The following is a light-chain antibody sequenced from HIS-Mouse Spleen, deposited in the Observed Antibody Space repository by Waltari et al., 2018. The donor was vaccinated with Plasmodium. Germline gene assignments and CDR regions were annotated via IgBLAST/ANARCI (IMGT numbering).Light chain of an antibody. J-gene: IGLJ1*01. V-gene: IGLV3-25*03. CDR3: QSADSSGTYV. Sequence: SYELTQPPSVSVSPGHTARITFSGDALPKQYAYWYQQKPGQAPVRVIYKDSERPPGIPERFAGSSSGTTVTLTSSGVQAEDEADYYCQSADSSGTYVFGTGTKVTVL. CDR1: ALPKQY. CDR2: KDS.